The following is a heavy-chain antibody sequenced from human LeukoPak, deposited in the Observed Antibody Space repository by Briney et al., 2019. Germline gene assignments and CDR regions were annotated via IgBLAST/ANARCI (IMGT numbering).Heavy chain of an antibody. Sequence: PGGSLRLSCAASGFTFNTYNMNWVRQAPGKGLEWVSSISSSSSYIYYADSVKGRFTISRDNAKNSLYLQMNSLRAEDTAVYYCARGLTLIWYFDLWGRGTQVTVSS. J-gene: IGHJ2*01. CDR2: ISSSSSYI. CDR1: GFTFNTYN. CDR3: ARGLTLIWYFDL. D-gene: IGHD4-23*01. V-gene: IGHV3-21*01.